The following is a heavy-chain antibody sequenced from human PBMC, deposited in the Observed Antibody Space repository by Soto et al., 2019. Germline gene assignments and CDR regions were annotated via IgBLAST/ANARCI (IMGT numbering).Heavy chain of an antibody. V-gene: IGHV4-31*03. J-gene: IGHJ4*02. D-gene: IGHD3-22*01. CDR3: AGDSSAYYRY. Sequence: SETLSLTCTVSGGSISSGGYYWSWIRQHPGKGLEWIGYMYYSGSTYYNPSLKSRVTISVDTSKKQFSLKLSSVTAADTAVYYCAGDSSAYYRYWGQGSLVTVSS. CDR2: MYYSGST. CDR1: GGSISSGGYY.